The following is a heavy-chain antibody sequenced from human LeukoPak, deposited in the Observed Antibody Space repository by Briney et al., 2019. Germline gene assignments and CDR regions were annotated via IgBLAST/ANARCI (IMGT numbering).Heavy chain of an antibody. J-gene: IGHJ4*02. Sequence: SETLSLTCTVSGGSISSYYWNWLRQPPGKGLEWIGYIYYSGSTNYNPSLKSRVIISVDTSKNHFSLKLSSVTAADTAVYYCARAQCDWGRGANCDIEGNNYFDYWGQGTLVTVSS. V-gene: IGHV4-59*01. CDR3: ARAQCDWGRGANCDIEGNNYFDY. CDR1: GGSISSYY. D-gene: IGHD4/OR15-4a*01. CDR2: IYYSGST.